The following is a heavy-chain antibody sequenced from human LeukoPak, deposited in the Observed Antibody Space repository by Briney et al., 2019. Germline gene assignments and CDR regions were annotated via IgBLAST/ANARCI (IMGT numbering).Heavy chain of an antibody. CDR2: VYSGGDT. V-gene: IGHV3-53*05. Sequence: GGSLSLSCAASGLTLSSNHMSWVRQSPGKGLEWVSVVYSGGDTYYTASVKGRFPISKDNCKNTVYHRMNSLRAEDTAVYYCARNRDSSGYIYWGEGTLVTVSS. CDR3: ARNRDSSGYIY. CDR1: GLTLSSNH. D-gene: IGHD3-22*01. J-gene: IGHJ4*02.